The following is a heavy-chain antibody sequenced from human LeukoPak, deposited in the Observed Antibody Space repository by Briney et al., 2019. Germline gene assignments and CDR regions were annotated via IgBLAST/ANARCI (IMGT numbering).Heavy chain of an antibody. CDR1: GFTFSDYY. V-gene: IGHV3-11*06. J-gene: IGHJ4*02. D-gene: IGHD3-22*01. CDR2: ISSSSNTK. Sequence: PGGSLRLSCAASGFTFSDYYMSWIRQAPGKGLEWVSDISSSSNTKNYADSVKGRFTISRDNAKNSLYLQMNSLRAEDTAVYYCAKDGDDCIEQWGQGTLVTVSS. CDR3: AKDGDDCIEQ.